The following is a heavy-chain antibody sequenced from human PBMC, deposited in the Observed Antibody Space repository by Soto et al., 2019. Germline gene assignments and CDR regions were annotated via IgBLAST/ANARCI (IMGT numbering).Heavy chain of an antibody. CDR1: GYTFTSYA. CDR2: INAGNGNT. V-gene: IGHV1-3*01. Sequence: QVQLVQSGAEVKKPGASVKVSCKASGYTFTSYAMHWVRQAPGQRLEWMGWINAGNGNTKYSQKFQGRVTITRDPSASTAYMELSSLRSEDTAVYYCARADIVVVPAASIDYWGQGTLVTVSS. J-gene: IGHJ4*02. CDR3: ARADIVVVPAASIDY. D-gene: IGHD2-2*01.